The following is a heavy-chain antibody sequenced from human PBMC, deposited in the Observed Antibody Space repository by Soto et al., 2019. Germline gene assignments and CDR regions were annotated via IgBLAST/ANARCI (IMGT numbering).Heavy chain of an antibody. V-gene: IGHV3-23*01. CDR2: ISGSGGST. Sequence: GGSLRLSCAASGFTFSSYAMSWVRQAPGKGLEWVSAISGSGGSTYYADSVKGRFTISRDNSKNTLYLQMNSLRAEDTAVYYCAKNVEWLVDNGIFDYWGQGTLVTVSS. J-gene: IGHJ4*02. CDR1: GFTFSSYA. D-gene: IGHD6-19*01. CDR3: AKNVEWLVDNGIFDY.